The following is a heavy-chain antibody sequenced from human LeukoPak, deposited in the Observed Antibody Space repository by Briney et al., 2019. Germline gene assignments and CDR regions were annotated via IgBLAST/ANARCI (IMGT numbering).Heavy chain of an antibody. V-gene: IGHV3-23*01. CDR2: ISGGGGSA. D-gene: IGHD5-18*01. CDR3: ASVDTAMVIPFDAFDI. Sequence: GGSLRLSCAASGFTFSSYAMSWVRQAPGKGLEWVSAISGGGGSAYYADSVKGRFTISRDNSKNTLYLQMNSLRAEDTAVYYCASVDTAMVIPFDAFDIWGQGTMVTVSS. J-gene: IGHJ3*02. CDR1: GFTFSSYA.